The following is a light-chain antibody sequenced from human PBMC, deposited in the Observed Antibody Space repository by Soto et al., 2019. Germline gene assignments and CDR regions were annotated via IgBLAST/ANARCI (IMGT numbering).Light chain of an antibody. CDR2: GND. CDR3: QSYDSRLSVV. J-gene: IGLJ3*02. CDR1: SSNIGAGYD. Sequence: QSVLTQPPSVSGAPGQRVTISCTGSSSNIGAGYDVHWYQQLPGTAPKLLIYGNDNRPSGVPDRFSGSKSGTSASLAITGLQAEDEADNYCQSYDSRLSVVFGGGTKLTVL. V-gene: IGLV1-40*01.